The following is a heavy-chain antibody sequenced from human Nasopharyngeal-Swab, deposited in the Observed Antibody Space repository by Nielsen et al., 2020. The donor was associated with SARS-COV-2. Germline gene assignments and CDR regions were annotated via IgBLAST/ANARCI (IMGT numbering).Heavy chain of an antibody. CDR1: VFSLSTSGMC. V-gene: IGHV2-70*01. D-gene: IGHD3-10*01. J-gene: IGHJ3*02. CDR3: ARTRFYGSGSYLGAFDI. Sequence: SGPTLVKPTQTLTLTCTFSVFSLSTSGMCVTWIRQPPGKALEWLALIDWDDDKYYSTSLKTRLTISKDTSKNQVVLTMTNMDPVDTATYYCARTRFYGSGSYLGAFDIWGQGTMVTVSS. CDR2: IDWDDDK.